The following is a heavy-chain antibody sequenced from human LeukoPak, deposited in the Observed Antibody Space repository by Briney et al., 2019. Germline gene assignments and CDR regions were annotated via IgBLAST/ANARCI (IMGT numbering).Heavy chain of an antibody. D-gene: IGHD5/OR15-5a*01. CDR3: AKDRVSTIGGVFDY. CDR2: IAYDGVYY. CDR1: GFSFSSYG. Sequence: PGGSLRVSCAASGFSFSSYGMHWVRQAPGKGLEWVAVIAYDGVYYHYADSVKGRFTISRDNSQNTLYLQMNGLRAEDTAVYYCAKDRVSTIGGVFDYGGQGTLVTVSA. V-gene: IGHV3-30*18. J-gene: IGHJ4*02.